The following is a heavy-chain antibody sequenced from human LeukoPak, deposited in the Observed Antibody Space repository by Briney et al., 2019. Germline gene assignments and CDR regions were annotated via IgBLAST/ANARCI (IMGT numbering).Heavy chain of an antibody. Sequence: SETLSLTCAVSGGSISSSNWWSWVRQPPGKGLEWIGEIYHSGSTNYNPSLKSRVTISVDKSKNQLSLKLSSVTAADTAVYYCARVGGPGGFWNGPFDYWGQGTLVTVSS. CDR1: GGSISSSNW. CDR2: IYHSGST. V-gene: IGHV4-4*02. J-gene: IGHJ4*02. CDR3: ARVGGPGGFWNGPFDY. D-gene: IGHD3-3*01.